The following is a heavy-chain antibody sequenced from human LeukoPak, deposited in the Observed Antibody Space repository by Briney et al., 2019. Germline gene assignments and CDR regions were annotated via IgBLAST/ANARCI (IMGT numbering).Heavy chain of an antibody. Sequence: GESLKISCKGSGYSFTNYWVGWVRQMPGDGLEWMAIIYPGDSDTRYSPSFQGQVTISADKSISTAYLQWSSLKASDTAMYYCASGLRYYFDYWGQGTLVTVSS. CDR1: GYSFTNYW. J-gene: IGHJ4*02. V-gene: IGHV5-51*01. CDR2: IYPGDSDT. CDR3: ASGLRYYFDY.